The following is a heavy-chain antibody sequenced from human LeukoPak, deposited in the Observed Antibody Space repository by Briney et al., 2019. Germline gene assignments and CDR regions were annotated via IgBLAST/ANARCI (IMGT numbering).Heavy chain of an antibody. Sequence: SETLSLTCAVSGGSISSSNWWSWVRQPPGNGLEWIGEIYHSGSTNYNPSLKSRVTISVDKSKNQFSLKLSSVTAADTAVYYCARDALDTAMSGYYFDYWGQGTLVTVSS. CDR1: GGSISSSNW. CDR2: IYHSGST. CDR3: ARDALDTAMSGYYFDY. J-gene: IGHJ4*02. V-gene: IGHV4-4*02. D-gene: IGHD5-18*01.